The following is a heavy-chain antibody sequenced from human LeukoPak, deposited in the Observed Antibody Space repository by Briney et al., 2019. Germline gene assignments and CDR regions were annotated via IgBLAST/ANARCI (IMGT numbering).Heavy chain of an antibody. D-gene: IGHD1-26*01. V-gene: IGHV4-30-2*01. CDR2: IYHSGST. J-gene: IGHJ4*02. Sequence: SETLSLTCTVSGGSISSGGYYWSWIRQPPGKGREWIGYIYHSGSTYYNPSLKSRVTISVDTSKNQFSLKLSSVTAADTAVYYCARERWELLGFDYWGQGTLVTVSS. CDR1: GGSISSGGYY. CDR3: ARERWELLGFDY.